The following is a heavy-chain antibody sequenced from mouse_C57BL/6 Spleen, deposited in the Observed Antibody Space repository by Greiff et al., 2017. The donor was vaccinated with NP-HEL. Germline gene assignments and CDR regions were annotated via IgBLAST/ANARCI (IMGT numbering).Heavy chain of an antibody. D-gene: IGHD1-1*01. Sequence: QVQLQQSGPELVKPGASVKISCKASGYAFSSSWMNWVKQRPGKGLEWIGRIYPGDGDTNYNGKFKGKATLTADKSSSTAYMQLSSLTSEDSAVYFCARGYYGSSYVYAMDYWGQGTSVTVSS. J-gene: IGHJ4*01. CDR1: GYAFSSSW. CDR2: IYPGDGDT. CDR3: ARGYYGSSYVYAMDY. V-gene: IGHV1-82*01.